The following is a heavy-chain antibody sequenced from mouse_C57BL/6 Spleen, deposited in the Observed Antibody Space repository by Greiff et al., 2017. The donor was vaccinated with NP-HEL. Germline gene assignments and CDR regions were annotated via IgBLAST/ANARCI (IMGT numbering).Heavy chain of an antibody. J-gene: IGHJ2*01. CDR2: IDPETGGT. CDR3: TRDSSGTWDDY. CDR1: GYTFTDYE. D-gene: IGHD3-2*02. Sequence: QVQLQQSGAELVRPGASVTLSCKASGYTFTDYEMHWVKQTPVHGLEWIGAIDPETGGTAYNQKFKGKAILTADKSSSTAYMELRSLTSEDSAVYYCTRDSSGTWDDYRGQGTTLTVSS. V-gene: IGHV1-15*01.